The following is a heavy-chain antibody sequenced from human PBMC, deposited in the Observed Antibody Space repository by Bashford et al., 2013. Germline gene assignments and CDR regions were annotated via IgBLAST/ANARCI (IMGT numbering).Heavy chain of an antibody. D-gene: IGHD3-16*01. J-gene: IGHJ4*02. V-gene: IGHV3-23*01. CDR1: GFPFGFKFSNYV. Sequence: HSGGSLRLSCAASGFPFGFKFSNYVMSWVRQAPGKGLEWVCSISGNSEITHYADSVKGRFTVSRDNPKNTLYLEMNNLRAEDTAVYYCANRPGHTAWGWGQGTLVTVSS. CDR2: ISGNSEIT. CDR3: ANRPGHTAWG.